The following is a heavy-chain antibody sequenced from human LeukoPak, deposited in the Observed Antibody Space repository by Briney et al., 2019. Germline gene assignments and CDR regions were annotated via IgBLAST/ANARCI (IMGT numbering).Heavy chain of an antibody. V-gene: IGHV3-30*18. CDR3: AKYKSGNYYGMDV. J-gene: IGHJ6*04. D-gene: IGHD3-10*01. CDR2: ISSDGNNQ. CDR1: GFTFSTCG. Sequence: GRSLRLSCEASGFTFSTCGMHWVRQAPGKGLEWLTLISSDGNNQYYADSVKGRFTISRDNPKNTLYLQMNSLRAEDTAVYYCAKYKSGNYYGMDVWGKGTTVTVSS.